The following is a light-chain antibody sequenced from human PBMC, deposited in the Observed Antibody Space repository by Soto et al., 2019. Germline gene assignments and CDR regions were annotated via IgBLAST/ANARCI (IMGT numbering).Light chain of an antibody. CDR1: QSVSGH. Sequence: EIVLTQSPATLSVSPGERATLSCRASQSVSGHLDWYQQKPGQAPRLLMYDASTRATGIPARFSGSGSGTDFTLTISSLEPEDFAVYYCQQSSNWPPTFGQGTRLEI. CDR3: QQSSNWPPT. J-gene: IGKJ5*01. V-gene: IGKV3-11*01. CDR2: DAS.